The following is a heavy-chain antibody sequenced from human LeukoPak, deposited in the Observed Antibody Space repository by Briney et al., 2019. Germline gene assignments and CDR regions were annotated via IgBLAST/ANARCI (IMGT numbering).Heavy chain of an antibody. J-gene: IGHJ4*02. D-gene: IGHD5-24*01. V-gene: IGHV3-21*01. CDR1: GFSFSSFS. CDR2: ISGGSSFT. Sequence: GGSLRLSCAASGFSFSSFSMNWVRQAPGKGLEWVSYISGGSSFTYYVDSVKGRFTISRDNAKNSLYLQMNSLRAEDTAVYYCARETPQLDWGQGTLVTVSS. CDR3: ARETPQLD.